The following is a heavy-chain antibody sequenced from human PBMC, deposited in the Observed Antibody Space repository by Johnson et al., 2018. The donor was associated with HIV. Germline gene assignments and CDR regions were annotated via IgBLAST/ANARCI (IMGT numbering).Heavy chain of an antibody. J-gene: IGHJ3*02. CDR2: IYSGGST. CDR1: GFTVSSNY. CDR3: ARFGDSGYEGDAFDI. D-gene: IGHD5-12*01. Sequence: VQLVESGGGLIQPGGSLRLSCAASGFTVSSNYMSWVRQAPGKGLEWVSVIYSGGSTYYAASVKGRFTISRDNSKNTLYLQMNSLRAEDTAVYYCARFGDSGYEGDAFDIWGQGTMVTVSS. V-gene: IGHV3-53*01.